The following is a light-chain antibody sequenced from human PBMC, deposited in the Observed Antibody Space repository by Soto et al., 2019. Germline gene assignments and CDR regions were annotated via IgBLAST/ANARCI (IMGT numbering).Light chain of an antibody. CDR1: SVSIANYY. V-gene: IGLV6-57*03. CDR3: QSYDTNSHVG. J-gene: IGLJ2*01. CDR2: QDH. Sequence: NFMLTNPHSLSASPGKTVTISCTLSSVSIANYYVQWYQQRPGSAPTTVIDQDHQRPSGVPDRFSNSIDSSSNSASLTISGLKTEDEADYCWQSYDTNSHVGFGGGTKLTVL.